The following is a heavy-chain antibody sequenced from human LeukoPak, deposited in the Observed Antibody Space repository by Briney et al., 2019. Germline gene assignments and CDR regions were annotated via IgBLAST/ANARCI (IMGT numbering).Heavy chain of an antibody. J-gene: IGHJ6*03. Sequence: SETLSLTCTVSGGSISSYYWSWIRQPPGKGLEWIGYIYYSGSTNYNPSLKSRVTISVDTSKNQFSLKLSSVTAADTAVYYCARHLYCSSTSCYISYYYYMDVWGKGTTVTVSS. CDR1: GGSISSYY. D-gene: IGHD2-2*02. V-gene: IGHV4-59*08. CDR3: ARHLYCSSTSCYISYYYYMDV. CDR2: IYYSGST.